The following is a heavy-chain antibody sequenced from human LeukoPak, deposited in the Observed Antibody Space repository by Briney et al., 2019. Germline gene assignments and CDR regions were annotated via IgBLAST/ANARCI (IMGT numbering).Heavy chain of an antibody. D-gene: IGHD6-13*01. V-gene: IGHV3-30*04. CDR1: GFTFSSSA. J-gene: IGHJ4*02. CDR2: ISSDGSEK. Sequence: GGSLRLSCAASGFTFSSSAMHWVRQAPDKGLEWMAVISSDGSEKYYADSVKGRFTISRDNAKNSLYLQMNSLRAEDTAVYYCARDSALPGIAAAGPPYYFDYWGQGTLVTVSS. CDR3: ARDSALPGIAAAGPPYYFDY.